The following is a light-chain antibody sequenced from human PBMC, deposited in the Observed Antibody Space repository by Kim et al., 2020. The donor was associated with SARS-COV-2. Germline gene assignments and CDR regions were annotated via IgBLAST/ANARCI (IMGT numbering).Light chain of an antibody. CDR2: KDS. CDR3: YSAADNIVV. V-gene: IGLV3-27*01. CDR1: VLAKKY. Sequence: SYELTQPSSVSVSPGQTARITCSGDVLAKKYGRWFQQKPGQAPVVVINKDSDRPSGIPERFSGSRSGTTVTLTIRGAQVEDEADYYCYSAADNIVVFGGGTQLTVL. J-gene: IGLJ2*01.